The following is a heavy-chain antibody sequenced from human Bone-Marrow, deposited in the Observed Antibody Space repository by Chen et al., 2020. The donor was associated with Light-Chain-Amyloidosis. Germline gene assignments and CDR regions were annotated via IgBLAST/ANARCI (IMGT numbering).Heavy chain of an antibody. CDR3: ARRRYGYNFDY. V-gene: IGHV5-51*01. Sequence: MGVIYPDDSDARYSPSFEGQVTSSADKSITTAYLQWRSLKASDTAMYYCARRRYGYNFDYWGQGTLVTVSS. CDR2: IYPDDSDA. J-gene: IGHJ4*02. D-gene: IGHD5-12*01.